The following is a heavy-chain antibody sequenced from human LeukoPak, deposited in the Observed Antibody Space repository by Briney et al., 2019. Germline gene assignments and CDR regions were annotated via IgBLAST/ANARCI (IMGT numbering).Heavy chain of an antibody. Sequence: GESLKISCKGSGYSFSSYWIGWVRQMPGKGLEWMGIIYPGDSDARYSPSFQGQVTVSVDTSISTAYLQWSSLNASDTAMYYCARERPGLAVAAHFDYWGQGTLVTVSS. CDR2: IYPGDSDA. CDR3: ARERPGLAVAAHFDY. V-gene: IGHV5-51*01. D-gene: IGHD6-19*01. J-gene: IGHJ4*02. CDR1: GYSFSSYW.